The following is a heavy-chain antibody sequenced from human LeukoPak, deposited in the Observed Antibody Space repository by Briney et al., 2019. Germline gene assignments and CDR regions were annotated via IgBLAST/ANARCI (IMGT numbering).Heavy chain of an antibody. Sequence: GRSLRLSCAASKFTFRNHGMHWVRQAPGKGLEWVAIIWYDGSKQYYADSVKGRFTISRDNSGNTLYLQMDGLRAEDTAVYYCARDPGVRWLVGFDYWGQGTLVTVSS. CDR1: KFTFRNHG. J-gene: IGHJ4*02. D-gene: IGHD6-19*01. CDR3: ARDPGVRWLVGFDY. CDR2: IWYDGSKQ. V-gene: IGHV3-33*01.